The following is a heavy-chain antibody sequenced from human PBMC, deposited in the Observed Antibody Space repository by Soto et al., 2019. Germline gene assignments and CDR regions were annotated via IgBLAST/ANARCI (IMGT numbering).Heavy chain of an antibody. D-gene: IGHD3-3*01. V-gene: IGHV4-59*01. Sequence: SETLSLTCTVSGGSLSSYYWSWIRQPPGKGLEWIGYIYYSGSTKYNPSLKSRVTISVDTSKNQFSLKLSSVTAADTAVYYCARGSSTIFGYYFDYWGQGTLVTVSS. CDR1: GGSLSSYY. J-gene: IGHJ4*02. CDR3: ARGSSTIFGYYFDY. CDR2: IYYSGST.